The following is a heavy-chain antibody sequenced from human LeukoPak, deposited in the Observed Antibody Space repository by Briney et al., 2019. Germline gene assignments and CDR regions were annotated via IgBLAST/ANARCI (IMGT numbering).Heavy chain of an antibody. CDR1: GYTLTELS. D-gene: IGHD6-6*01. J-gene: IGHJ4*02. CDR3: ATLRQLVYYFGY. Sequence: ASVKVSCKVSGYTLTELSMHWVRQAPRKGLGWMGGFDPEDGETIYAQKFQGRVTMTEDTSTDTAYMELSSLRSEDTAVYYCATLRQLVYYFGYWGQGTLVTVSS. V-gene: IGHV1-24*01. CDR2: FDPEDGET.